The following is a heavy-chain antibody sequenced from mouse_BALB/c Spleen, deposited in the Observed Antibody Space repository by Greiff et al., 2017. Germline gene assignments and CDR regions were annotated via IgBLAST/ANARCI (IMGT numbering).Heavy chain of an antibody. D-gene: IGHD2-2*01. CDR2: IRLKSNNYAT. Sequence: EVKLVESGGGLVQPGGSMKLSCVASGFTFSNYWMNWVRQSPEKGLEWVAEIRLKSNNYATHYAESVKGRFTISRDDSKSSVYLQMNNLRAEDTGIYYCTREGYDALYFDYWGQGTTLTVSS. V-gene: IGHV6-6*02. J-gene: IGHJ2*01. CDR3: TREGYDALYFDY. CDR1: GFTFSNYW.